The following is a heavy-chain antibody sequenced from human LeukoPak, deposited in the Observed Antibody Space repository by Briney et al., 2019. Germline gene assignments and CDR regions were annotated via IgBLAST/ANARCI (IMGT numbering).Heavy chain of an antibody. J-gene: IGHJ4*02. V-gene: IGHV3-23*01. CDR2: VSRSGDST. CDR1: GFTLSNYA. CDR3: AKDLIAVGDGYYFDY. Sequence: GGSLRLSCAASGFTLSNYAMTWVRQAPEKGLEWVSAVSRSGDSTYYADSVKGRFTISRDNSKNTLYLQMNSLRAEDTALYYCAKDLIAVGDGYYFDYWGQGTLVTVSS. D-gene: IGHD6-19*01.